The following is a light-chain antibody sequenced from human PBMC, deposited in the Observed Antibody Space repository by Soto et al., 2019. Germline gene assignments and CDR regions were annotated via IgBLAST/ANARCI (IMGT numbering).Light chain of an antibody. Sequence: EIVLTQSPGTLSLSPGERATLSCRASQSVTRNYLAWYQQKPGQAPRLLIYGASSRATGIPDRFSGSGSGTDFTLTISRLEPEDCAVYYCEQYGGSPRVTFGGGTKVEIK. CDR2: GAS. V-gene: IGKV3-20*01. J-gene: IGKJ4*01. CDR1: QSVTRNY. CDR3: EQYGGSPRVT.